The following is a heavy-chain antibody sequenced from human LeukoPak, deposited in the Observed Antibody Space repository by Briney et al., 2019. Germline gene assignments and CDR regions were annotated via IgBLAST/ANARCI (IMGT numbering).Heavy chain of an antibody. J-gene: IGHJ4*02. CDR3: ARDSSDFWSGYYTGIYYFDY. CDR2: ISSSGSTI. D-gene: IGHD3-3*01. CDR1: GFTFSSYE. V-gene: IGHV3-48*03. Sequence: PGGSLRLSCAASGFTFSSYEMNWVRQAPGKGLEWVSYISSSGSTIYYADSVKGRFTISRDNAKNSLYLQMNSLRAEDTAVYYCARDSSDFWSGYYTGIYYFDYWGQGTLVTVSS.